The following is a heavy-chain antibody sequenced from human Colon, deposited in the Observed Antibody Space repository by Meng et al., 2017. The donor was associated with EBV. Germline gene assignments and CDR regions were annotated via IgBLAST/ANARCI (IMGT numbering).Heavy chain of an antibody. Sequence: QLCDAGGGLERAGGSRRLSGSASGFTFSKYAMSWVRQAPGKGLEWVSGISGNGGSTSYAGSVKGRFTISRDNSKNTLCLQMDSLRGEDTAVYYCAKTLYGGIDYWGQGTLVTVSS. CDR2: ISGNGGST. J-gene: IGHJ4*02. CDR1: GFTFSKYA. D-gene: IGHD1-26*01. V-gene: IGHV3-23*01. CDR3: AKTLYGGIDY.